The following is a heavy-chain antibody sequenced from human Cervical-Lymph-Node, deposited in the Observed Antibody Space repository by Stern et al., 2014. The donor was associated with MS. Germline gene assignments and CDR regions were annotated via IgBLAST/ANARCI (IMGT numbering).Heavy chain of an antibody. CDR3: ASLNGSGSYPDY. Sequence: QLQLQESGPGLVKPSETLSLTCTVSGGSTSSSNYYWGWIRQPPGKGLEWIASISHSGSSYSIPSLKRRLTISIDTSKNHFSLKLISVTAADTAVYYCASLNGSGSYPDYWGQGTLVIVSS. CDR2: ISHSGSS. D-gene: IGHD3-10*01. CDR1: GGSTSSSNYY. J-gene: IGHJ4*02. V-gene: IGHV4-39*01.